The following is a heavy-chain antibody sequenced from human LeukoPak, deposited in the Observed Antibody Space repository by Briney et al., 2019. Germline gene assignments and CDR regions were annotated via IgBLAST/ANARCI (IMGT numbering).Heavy chain of an antibody. CDR1: ALRFSSFA. J-gene: IGHJ3*02. D-gene: IGHD2-2*01. CDR3: AREGRSSTSCFAPSHAFDI. Sequence: TGGSLRLSCAASALRFSSFAMTWVRQVPGKGLEWVSGIHGSGETTYYADSVKGRFTISRDNAKNSLYLQMNSLRAEDTAVYYCAREGRSSTSCFAPSHAFDIWGQGTMVTVSS. CDR2: IHGSGETT. V-gene: IGHV3-48*04.